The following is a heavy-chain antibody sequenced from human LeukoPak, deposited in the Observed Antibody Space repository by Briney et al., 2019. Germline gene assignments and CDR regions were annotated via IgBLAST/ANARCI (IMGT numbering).Heavy chain of an antibody. D-gene: IGHD3-22*01. J-gene: IGHJ4*02. CDR3: ARDQGPYYYGSSGYYDY. V-gene: IGHV1-69*05. Sequence: SVKVSCKASGGTFSSYAISWVRQAPGQGLEWMGRIIPIFGTANYAQKFQGRVTITTDESTSTAYMELSSLRSEDTAVYYCARDQGPYYYGSSGYYDYWGQGTLVTVSS. CDR1: GGTFSSYA. CDR2: IIPIFGTA.